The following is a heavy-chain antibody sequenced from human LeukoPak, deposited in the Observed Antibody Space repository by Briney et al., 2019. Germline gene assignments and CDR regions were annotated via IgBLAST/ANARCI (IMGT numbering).Heavy chain of an antibody. CDR2: IWYDGSNK. CDR1: GFTFSSYG. J-gene: IGHJ4*02. Sequence: GRSLRLSCAASGFTFSSYGMHWVRQAPGKGLEWVAVIWYDGSNKYYADSVKGRFTISRGNSKNTLYLQMNSLRAEDTAVYYCARDKDYYGSGSPFDYWGQGTLVTVSS. V-gene: IGHV3-33*01. D-gene: IGHD3-10*01. CDR3: ARDKDYYGSGSPFDY.